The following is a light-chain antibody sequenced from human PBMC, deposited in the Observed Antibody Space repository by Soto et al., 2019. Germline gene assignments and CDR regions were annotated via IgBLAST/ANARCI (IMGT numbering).Light chain of an antibody. V-gene: IGKV1-5*01. CDR2: DAS. CDR3: QQYNIYSWT. Sequence: DIQMTQSPSTLSASVVDRVTITFRASQSISSWLAWYQQKPGKAPKLLIYDASSLESGVPSRFSGSGSGTEFTLTISSLQPDDFATYYCQQYNIYSWTFGQGTKVDIK. J-gene: IGKJ1*01. CDR1: QSISSW.